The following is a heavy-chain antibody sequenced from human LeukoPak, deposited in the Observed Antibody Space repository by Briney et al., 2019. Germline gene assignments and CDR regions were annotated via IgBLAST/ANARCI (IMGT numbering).Heavy chain of an antibody. J-gene: IGHJ4*02. CDR2: MYYSGNS. CDR1: GVSISSYY. V-gene: IGHV4-59*01. D-gene: IGHD3-10*01. Sequence: PSETLSLTCTVSGVSISSYYWSWIRQPPGKGLEWIGYMYYSGNSNYNASLKSRVTISADTSKNQVSLKLTSVTAADTAVYYCARVPPGHASGSDFPDYWGRGTLVIVSS. CDR3: ARVPPGHASGSDFPDY.